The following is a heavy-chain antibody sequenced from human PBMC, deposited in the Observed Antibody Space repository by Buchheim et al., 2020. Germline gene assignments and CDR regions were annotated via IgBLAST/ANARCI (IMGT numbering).Heavy chain of an antibody. CDR1: GFDFNTYD. V-gene: IGHV3-30*03. D-gene: IGHD3-16*01. CDR3: ARDVGSWYFDY. Sequence: QAQLVESGGGVVQPGRSLRLSCVASGFDFNTYDVHWVRQAPGKGLEWVALISFDGDNKNYADSVKGRFTISRDNARNSLYLQMNSLRGEDTAVYYCARDVGSWYFDYWGQGAL. J-gene: IGHJ4*02. CDR2: ISFDGDNK.